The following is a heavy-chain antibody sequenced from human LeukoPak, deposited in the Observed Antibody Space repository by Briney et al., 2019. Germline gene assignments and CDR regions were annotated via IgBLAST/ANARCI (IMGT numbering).Heavy chain of an antibody. J-gene: IGHJ3*02. CDR1: GFTFSSYA. CDR2: ISGSGGST. CDR3: AKRHYDSSGYYGWGAFDI. V-gene: IGHV3-23*01. Sequence: GGSLRLSCAASGFTFSSYAMSWVRQAPGKGLEWGSAISGSGGSTYYADSVKGRFTISRDNSKNTLYLQMNSLRAEDTAVYYCAKRHYDSSGYYGWGAFDIWGQGTMVTVSS. D-gene: IGHD3-22*01.